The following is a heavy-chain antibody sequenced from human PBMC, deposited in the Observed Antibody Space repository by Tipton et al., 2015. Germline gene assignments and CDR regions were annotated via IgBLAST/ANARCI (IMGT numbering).Heavy chain of an antibody. CDR3: ARARGRHGGLFDS. CDR1: GGSVSSANYY. CDR2: ISYSGST. Sequence: TLSLTCTVSGGSVSSANYYWSWIRQPPGKGLEWIGYISYSGSTHYNPSLKRRVTISLDTSKNQFSLKLNSVTAADTAVYYCARARGRHGGLFDSWGQGILVTVSS. D-gene: IGHD4-23*01. V-gene: IGHV4-61*01. J-gene: IGHJ4*02.